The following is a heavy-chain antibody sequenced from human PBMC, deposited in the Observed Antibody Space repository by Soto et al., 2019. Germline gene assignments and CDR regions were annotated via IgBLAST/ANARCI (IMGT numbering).Heavy chain of an antibody. CDR2: FDPEDGET. CDR1: GYTLSELP. J-gene: IGHJ5*02. Sequence: ASGKVCGEGSGYTLSELPIHWVRQAPGEGLEWMGGFDPEDGETVYARKFQGRVAMTEDTSTDTAYMELSSLRSEDTAVYYCTTLSDDFSRGPNNWFDPWGQGTLVTVSS. D-gene: IGHD3-3*01. CDR3: TTLSDDFSRGPNNWFDP. V-gene: IGHV1-24*01.